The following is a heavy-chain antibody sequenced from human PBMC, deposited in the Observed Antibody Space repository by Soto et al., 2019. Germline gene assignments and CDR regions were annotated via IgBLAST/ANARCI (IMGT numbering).Heavy chain of an antibody. J-gene: IGHJ4*02. Sequence: GASVKVSCKASGYTFTSYGISWVRQAPGQGLEWMGWISAYNGNTNYAQKLQGRVTMTTDTSTSTAYMELRSLRSDDTAVYYCARAEGYFDWLGYFDYWGQGTLVTVSS. D-gene: IGHD3-9*01. V-gene: IGHV1-18*01. CDR2: ISAYNGNT. CDR1: GYTFTSYG. CDR3: ARAEGYFDWLGYFDY.